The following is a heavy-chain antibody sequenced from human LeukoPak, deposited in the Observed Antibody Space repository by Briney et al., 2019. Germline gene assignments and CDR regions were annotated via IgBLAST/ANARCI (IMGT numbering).Heavy chain of an antibody. J-gene: IGHJ4*02. V-gene: IGHV3-72*01. D-gene: IGHD3-16*01. CDR3: ARIHGWGDYLDY. CDR2: IRDKTNTYTT. Sequence: GGSLRLSCAASGFTFSDYYMDWVRQAAGKGLVWVGRIRDKTNTYTTEYAASVKGRFTVSRGDSKNSVYLQMNSLKTEDTAVYYCARIHGWGDYLDYWGQGILVTVSS. CDR1: GFTFSDYY.